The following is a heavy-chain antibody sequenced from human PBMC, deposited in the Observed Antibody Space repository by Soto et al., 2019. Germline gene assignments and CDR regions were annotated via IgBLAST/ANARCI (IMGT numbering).Heavy chain of an antibody. V-gene: IGHV4-59*01. CDR3: AGGYSSMALDV. CDR1: GGSISNYY. Sequence: QVQLQESGPGLVKPSETLSLTCTVSGGSISNYYYSWIRQPPGKGLEWIGYFYYGGSTNYNPSLKSRVTISIDTSKNQFSLKLFSVTAADTAVYYCAGGYSSMALDVWGQGTMVTVSS. CDR2: FYYGGST. D-gene: IGHD6-19*01. J-gene: IGHJ3*01.